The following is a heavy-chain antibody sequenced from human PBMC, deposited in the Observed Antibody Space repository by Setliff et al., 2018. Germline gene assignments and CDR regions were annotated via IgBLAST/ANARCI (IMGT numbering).Heavy chain of an antibody. CDR2: IYYSGNT. CDR3: ARGYYNFLSGYYPLLRFDP. D-gene: IGHD3-3*01. CDR1: GGSIRNYY. J-gene: IGHJ5*02. V-gene: IGHV4-59*01. Sequence: SETLSLTCTVSGGSIRNYYWSWIRQPPGKGLEWIGCIYYSGNTNYNPPLKSRVTISVDTSKNQFSLKLSSVTAADTAVYFCARGYYNFLSGYYPLLRFDPWGQGTLVTVSS.